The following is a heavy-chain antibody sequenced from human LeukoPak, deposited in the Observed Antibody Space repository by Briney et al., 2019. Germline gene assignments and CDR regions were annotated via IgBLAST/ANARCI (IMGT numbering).Heavy chain of an antibody. D-gene: IGHD1-7*01. CDR1: GGSISSHY. Sequence: SETLSLTCTVSGGSISSHYWSWIRQSPGKGLEWIGYIFYSGSTNYNPSLKSRVTISLGTSKSQFSLRLNSVTAADTAMYYCASLTGTRVDYWGQGALVTVSS. CDR2: IFYSGST. J-gene: IGHJ4*02. V-gene: IGHV4-59*11. CDR3: ASLTGTRVDY.